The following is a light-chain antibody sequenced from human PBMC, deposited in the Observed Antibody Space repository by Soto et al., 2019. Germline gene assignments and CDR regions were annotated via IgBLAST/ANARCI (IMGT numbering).Light chain of an antibody. CDR2: KAS. V-gene: IGKV1-5*03. J-gene: IGKJ5*01. CDR1: QSISSW. Sequence: DIQMTQSPSTLSASVGDRVTINCRASQSISSWLAWYQQKPGKAPKLLIYKASSLESGVPSRFSGSGSGTEFTLTISSLQPDDFATYYCQQYNSYPITFGQGTRLEIK. CDR3: QQYNSYPIT.